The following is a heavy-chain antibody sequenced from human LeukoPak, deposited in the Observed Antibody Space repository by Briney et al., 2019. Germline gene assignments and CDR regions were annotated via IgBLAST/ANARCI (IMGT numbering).Heavy chain of an antibody. CDR3: ARLVPAANDY. V-gene: IGHV4-34*01. CDR1: GGSFSGYY. CDR2: INHSGST. Sequence: SETLSLTCAVYGGSFSGYYWSSIRQPPGKGLEWIGEINHSGSTNYNPSLKSRVTISVDTSKNQFSLKLSSVTAADTAVYYCARLVPAANDYWGQGTLVTVSS. D-gene: IGHD2-2*01. J-gene: IGHJ4*02.